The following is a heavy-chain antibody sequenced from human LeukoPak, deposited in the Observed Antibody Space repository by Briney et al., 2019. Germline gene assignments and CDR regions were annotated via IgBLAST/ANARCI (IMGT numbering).Heavy chain of an antibody. D-gene: IGHD2/OR15-2a*01. CDR2: IANNGNA. J-gene: IGHJ6*03. CDR1: GDSISSSS. CDR3: ARRIFSAQFRPLLYSYMDV. Sequence: PSETLSLTCSVSGDSISSSSWTWIRQSPGKGLESLGYIANNGNAEYKSSFEGRVTMSVDTSKSQFSLTLSSVTAADTAVYYCARRIFSAQFRPLLYSYMDVWGKGTAVIVSS. V-gene: IGHV4-59*08.